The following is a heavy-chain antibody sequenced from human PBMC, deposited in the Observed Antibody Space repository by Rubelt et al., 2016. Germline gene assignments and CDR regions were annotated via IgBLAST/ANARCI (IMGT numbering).Heavy chain of an antibody. CDR3: ASRTYSSSPFDP. Sequence: QLQLQESGPGLVKPSETLSLTCTVSGGSISSSYYWGWIRQPPGEGLEWIGSIYYSGSTYYSPSLKSRVTISVDTSKNKFSLKMSSVTAADTAVYYCASRTYSSSPFDPWGQGTLVTVSS. V-gene: IGHV4-39*01. CDR2: IYYSGST. CDR1: GGSISSSYY. J-gene: IGHJ5*02. D-gene: IGHD6-13*01.